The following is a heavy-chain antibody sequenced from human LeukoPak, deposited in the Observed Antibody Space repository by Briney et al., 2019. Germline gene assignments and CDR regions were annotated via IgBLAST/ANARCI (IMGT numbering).Heavy chain of an antibody. J-gene: IGHJ5*02. CDR2: ISATGNSR. D-gene: IGHD4-23*01. Sequence: KPGGSLRLSCAASGFTLTDYYMSWIRQAPGEGLEWISYISATGNSRNYVDSVEGRFTISRDTARNSLYLQMNSLRAEDTAVYYCARDHYGRNSGWFDPWGQGTLVTVSS. CDR1: GFTLTDYY. CDR3: ARDHYGRNSGWFDP. V-gene: IGHV3-11*05.